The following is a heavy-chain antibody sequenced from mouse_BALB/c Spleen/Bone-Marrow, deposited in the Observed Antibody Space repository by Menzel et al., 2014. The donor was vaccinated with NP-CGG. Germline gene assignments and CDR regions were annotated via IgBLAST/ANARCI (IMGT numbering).Heavy chain of an antibody. D-gene: IGHD4-1*01. J-gene: IGHJ3*01. CDR3: LKSRTVFSY. Sequence: QVQLQQSGAELTKPGASVKISCKASGYTFTNSWMHWVKQRPGQGLEWIGYINPSTDYTEYDQKFKGKATLTADKSSSTAYMHLSGLTSEDSAVYYCLKSRTVFSYWGPRTLFTVSA. CDR1: GYTFTNSW. CDR2: INPSTDYT. V-gene: IGHV1-7*01.